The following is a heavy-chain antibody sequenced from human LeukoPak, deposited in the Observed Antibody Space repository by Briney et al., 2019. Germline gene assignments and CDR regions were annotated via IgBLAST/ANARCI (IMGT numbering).Heavy chain of an antibody. J-gene: IGHJ3*02. Sequence: PSETLSLTCAVYGGSFSGYYWSWIRQPPPKGLECIGEINHSGSTNYNPSLKSRVTISVDTSKNQFSLKLSSVTAADTAVYYCARVGSYAFDTWGQGTMVTVSS. CDR1: GGSFSGYY. CDR2: INHSGST. V-gene: IGHV4-34*01. CDR3: ARVGSYAFDT.